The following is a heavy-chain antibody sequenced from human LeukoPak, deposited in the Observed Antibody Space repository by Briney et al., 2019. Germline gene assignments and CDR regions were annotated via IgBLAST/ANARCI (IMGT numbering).Heavy chain of an antibody. CDR2: MNPNSGNT. CDR3: ARGEVLLWFGESEGNWFDP. D-gene: IGHD3-10*01. CDR1: GYTFTSYD. V-gene: IGHV1-8*01. Sequence: ASVKVSCKASGYTFTSYDINWVRQATGQGLEWMGWMNPNSGNTGYAQKFQGRVTMTRNTSISTAYMELSSLRSEDTAVYYCARGEVLLWFGESEGNWFDPWGQGTLVTVSS. J-gene: IGHJ5*02.